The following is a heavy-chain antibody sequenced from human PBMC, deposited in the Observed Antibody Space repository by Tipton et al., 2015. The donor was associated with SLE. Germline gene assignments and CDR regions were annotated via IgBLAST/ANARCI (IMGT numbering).Heavy chain of an antibody. V-gene: IGHV4-31*03. CDR1: GGSINSNGYF. CDR3: AGTGGDYYDSSGYPDAFNI. D-gene: IGHD3-22*01. CDR2: SQDSGSS. Sequence: TLSLTCTVSGGSINSNGYFWHWIRQRPGKGLEWIGYSQDSGSSHYNPTLKSRVTISVDRSKNQFSLKLSSVIAADTAVYYCAGTGGDYYDSSGYPDAFNIWGQGTVVTVSS. J-gene: IGHJ3*02.